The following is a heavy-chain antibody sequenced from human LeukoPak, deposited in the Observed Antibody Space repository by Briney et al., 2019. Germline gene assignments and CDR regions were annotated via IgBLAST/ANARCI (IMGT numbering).Heavy chain of an antibody. V-gene: IGHV3-21*01. CDR3: ASWRKEVDY. CDR2: ISSSSSYI. D-gene: IGHD1-14*01. CDR1: VFTFSSYS. Sequence: GGSLRLSCAASVFTFSSYSMNWIRQAPGKGLEGVSAISSSSSYIYYAHSLKGRFTISRDNAKNSLYLQMNSLRAADTAVYYCASWRKEVDYWGQGTLVTVSS. J-gene: IGHJ4*02.